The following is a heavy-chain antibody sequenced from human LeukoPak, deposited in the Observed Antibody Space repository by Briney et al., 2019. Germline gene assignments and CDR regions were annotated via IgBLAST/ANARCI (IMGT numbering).Heavy chain of an antibody. CDR2: ISWNSGSI. V-gene: IGHV3-9*01. CDR3: AKDHSPTGYSSGCNDY. CDR1: GFTFDDYA. J-gene: IGHJ4*02. D-gene: IGHD6-19*01. Sequence: GRSLRLSCAASGFTFDDYAMHWARQAPGKGLEWVSGISWNSGSIGYADSVKGRFTISRDNAKNSLYLQMNSLRAEDTALYYCAKDHSPTGYSSGCNDYWGQGTLVTVSS.